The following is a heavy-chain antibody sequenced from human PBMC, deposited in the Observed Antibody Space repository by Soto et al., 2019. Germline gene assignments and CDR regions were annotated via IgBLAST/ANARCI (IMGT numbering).Heavy chain of an antibody. CDR3: ARYIRGPTVYYFDF. CDR2: VSYNGGDT. Sequence: PGGSLRLSCAASGSTFSSNAMTWVRQAPGKGLEWVSIVSYNGGDTYYADSVKGRFTISRDNSKDTVDLQMKGLTAEDTAVYYCARYIRGPTVYYFDFWGPGVLVTVSS. V-gene: IGHV3-23*01. J-gene: IGHJ4*02. CDR1: GSTFSSNA. D-gene: IGHD1-1*01.